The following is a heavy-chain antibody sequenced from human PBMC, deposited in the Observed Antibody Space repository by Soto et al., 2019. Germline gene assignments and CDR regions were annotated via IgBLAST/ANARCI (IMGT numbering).Heavy chain of an antibody. J-gene: IGHJ5*02. D-gene: IGHD6-19*01. CDR1: PCYIISSSYY. V-gene: IGHV4-39*01. CDR3: ARTRAVWFDP. CDR2: IYYSGST. Sequence: SLTISLPCPLSPCYIISSSYYWGWIRQPPGKGLEWIGSIYYSGSTYYNPSLKSRVTISVDTSKNQFSLKLSSVTAADTAVYYCARTRAVWFDPWGQGTLVT.